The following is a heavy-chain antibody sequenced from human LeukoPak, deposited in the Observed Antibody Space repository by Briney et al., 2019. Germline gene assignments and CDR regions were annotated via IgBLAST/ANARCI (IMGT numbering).Heavy chain of an antibody. CDR1: GGSISSYY. J-gene: IGHJ5*02. D-gene: IGHD3-3*01. Sequence: SETLSLTCTVSGGSISSYYWSWIRQPPGKGLEWIGYIYYSGSTNYNPSLKSRVTISVDTSKNQFSLKLSSVTAADTAVYYCARAPVLEWLDNWFDPWGQGTLVTVSS. V-gene: IGHV4-59*01. CDR2: IYYSGST. CDR3: ARAPVLEWLDNWFDP.